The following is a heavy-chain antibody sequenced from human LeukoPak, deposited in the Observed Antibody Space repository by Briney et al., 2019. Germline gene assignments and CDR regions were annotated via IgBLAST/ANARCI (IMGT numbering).Heavy chain of an antibody. Sequence: ASVKVSCKASGGTFSSYAISWVRQAPGQGLEWMGGIIPIFGTANYAQKFQGRVTITADESTSTAYMELSSLRSEDTAVYYCARVGAARGGYYFDYWGQGTLVTVSS. J-gene: IGHJ4*02. CDR2: IIPIFGTA. CDR3: ARVGAARGGYYFDY. V-gene: IGHV1-69*13. CDR1: GGTFSSYA. D-gene: IGHD6-6*01.